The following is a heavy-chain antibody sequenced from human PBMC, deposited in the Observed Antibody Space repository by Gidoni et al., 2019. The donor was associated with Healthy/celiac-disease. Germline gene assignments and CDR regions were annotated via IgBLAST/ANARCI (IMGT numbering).Heavy chain of an antibody. CDR1: GFTFSSYA. J-gene: IGHJ3*02. Sequence: QVQLVESGGGVVQPGRSLRLSCAASGFTFSSYAMHWVRQAPGKGLEWVAVISYDGSNKYYADSVKGRFTISRDNSKNTLYLQMNSLRAEDTAVYYCAREGIAARPNAFDIWGQGTMVTVSS. CDR2: ISYDGSNK. D-gene: IGHD6-6*01. V-gene: IGHV3-30*04. CDR3: AREGIAARPNAFDI.